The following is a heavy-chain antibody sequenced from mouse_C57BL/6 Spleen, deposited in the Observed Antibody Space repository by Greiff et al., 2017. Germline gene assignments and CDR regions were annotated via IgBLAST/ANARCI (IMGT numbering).Heavy chain of an antibody. V-gene: IGHV3-6*01. Sequence: EVKLVESGPGLVKPSQSLSLTCSVTGYSITSGYYWNWIRQFPGNKMEWMGYISYDGSNNYNPSLKNRISITRDTSKNQFFLMLLSVPTEDTATYICASGGVLYAMDYWGQGTSVTVSS. CDR3: ASGGVLYAMDY. J-gene: IGHJ4*01. CDR2: ISYDGSN. CDR1: GYSITSGYY.